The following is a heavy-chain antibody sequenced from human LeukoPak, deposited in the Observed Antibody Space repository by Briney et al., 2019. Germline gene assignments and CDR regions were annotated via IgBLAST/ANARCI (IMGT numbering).Heavy chain of an antibody. D-gene: IGHD3-3*01. Sequence: SETLSLTCTVSGGSISSYYWSWIRQPPGKGLEWIGYIYYSGSTNYNPSLKSRVTISVDTSKNQFSLKLSSVTAADTAVYYCVRDSGTIFGVVGYFDYWGQGTLVTVSS. CDR2: IYYSGST. CDR1: GGSISSYY. J-gene: IGHJ4*02. CDR3: VRDSGTIFGVVGYFDY. V-gene: IGHV4-59*01.